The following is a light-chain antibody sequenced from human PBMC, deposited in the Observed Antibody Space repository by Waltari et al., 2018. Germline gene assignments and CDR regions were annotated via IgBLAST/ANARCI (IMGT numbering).Light chain of an antibody. V-gene: IGLV1-51*02. Sequence: QSVFTQPPSVSAAPGQRVTISCSGGSSNIGNNYVSWYRQFPGTAPKLLIYENTARPSGIPGRFSGSKSGMSATLDITGLQAGDEADYYCGTWDSSLSGAVFGGGTHLTVL. J-gene: IGLJ7*01. CDR1: SSNIGNNY. CDR3: GTWDSSLSGAV. CDR2: ENT.